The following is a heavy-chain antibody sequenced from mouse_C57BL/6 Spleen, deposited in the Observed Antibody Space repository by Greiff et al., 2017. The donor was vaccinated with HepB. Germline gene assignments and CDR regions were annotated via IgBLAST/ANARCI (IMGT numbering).Heavy chain of an antibody. D-gene: IGHD1-1*01. CDR2: IYPRSGNN. Sequence: VKLVESGAELARPGASVKLSCKASGYTFTSYGISWVKQRTGQGLEWIGEIYPRSGNNYYNEKFKGKATLTADKSSSTAYMELRSLTSEDSAVYFCARVNYGSGHFDYWGQGTTLTVSS. J-gene: IGHJ2*01. CDR1: GYTFTSYG. CDR3: ARVNYGSGHFDY. V-gene: IGHV1-81*01.